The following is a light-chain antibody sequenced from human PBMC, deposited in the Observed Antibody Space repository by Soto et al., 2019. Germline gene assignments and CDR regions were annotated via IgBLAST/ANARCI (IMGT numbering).Light chain of an antibody. V-gene: IGKV3-15*01. CDR3: QQYNKWTQT. CDR1: QSVTTN. J-gene: IGKJ1*01. Sequence: EIVMTQSPATLSLSPGERPALSCRASQSVTTNLAWYRQKPGQAPRLLIYGASTRATDIPARFSGSGSGTEFTLTISRLQSEDFAIYYCQQYNKWTQTFGQATKVEIK. CDR2: GAS.